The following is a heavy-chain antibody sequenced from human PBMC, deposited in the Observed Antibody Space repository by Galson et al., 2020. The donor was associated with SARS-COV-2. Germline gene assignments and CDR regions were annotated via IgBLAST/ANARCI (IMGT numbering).Heavy chain of an antibody. Sequence: NSGGSLRLSCAASGFTLSSYNMNWVRQAPGKGLEWVSFISSSSKYIYYADSVRGRFTISRDNARNSLYLQMNSLRVEDTAVYYCARGGSCTSTSWRPVDYWGQGTLVTVSS. CDR1: GFTLSSYN. J-gene: IGHJ4*02. CDR2: ISSSSKYI. V-gene: IGHV3-21*01. D-gene: IGHD2-2*01. CDR3: ARGGSCTSTSWRPVDY.